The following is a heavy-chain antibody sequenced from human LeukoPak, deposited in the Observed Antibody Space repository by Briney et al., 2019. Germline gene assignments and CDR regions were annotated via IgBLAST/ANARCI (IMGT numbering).Heavy chain of an antibody. CDR2: ISAYNGNT. V-gene: IGHV1-18*01. CDR1: GYTFTSYG. J-gene: IGHJ4*02. D-gene: IGHD3-16*01. Sequence: ASVKVSCKASGYTFTSYGISWVRQAPGQGLEWMGWISAYNGNTNYAQKLQGRVTTTTDTSTSTAYMELRSLRSDDTAVYYCARAPKDYVSPTIDYWGQGTLVTVSS. CDR3: ARAPKDYVSPTIDY.